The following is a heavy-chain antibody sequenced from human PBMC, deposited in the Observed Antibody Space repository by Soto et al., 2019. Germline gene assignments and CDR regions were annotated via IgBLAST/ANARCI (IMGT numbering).Heavy chain of an antibody. Sequence: EVQLLESGGGLVQPGGSLRLSCTASGFTFSRHAITWVRQAPGKGLEWVSGLSDGGIRIYYADSVKDRLTISRDNSKNTLYLQIHTLRAEDTAVYYCAKVSSSWYAGFFDLWGQGTLVTVSS. V-gene: IGHV3-23*01. J-gene: IGHJ4*02. D-gene: IGHD6-13*01. CDR1: GFTFSRHA. CDR2: LSDGGIRI. CDR3: AKVSSSWYAGFFDL.